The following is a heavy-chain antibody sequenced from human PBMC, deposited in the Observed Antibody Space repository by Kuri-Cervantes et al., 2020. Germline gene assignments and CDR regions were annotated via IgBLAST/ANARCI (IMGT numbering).Heavy chain of an antibody. J-gene: IGHJ3*02. V-gene: IGHV5-51*01. CDR3: AKRAVAGTTSGAFDI. CDR2: IYPADSDT. Sequence: GGSLRLSCKGSGYSFTSYWIGWVRQMPGKGLEWMAIIYPADSDTRYSPSFQGQVTISADKSISTAYLQWSSLKASDTAMYYCAKRAVAGTTSGAFDIWGQGTMVTVSS. D-gene: IGHD6-19*01. CDR1: GYSFTSYW.